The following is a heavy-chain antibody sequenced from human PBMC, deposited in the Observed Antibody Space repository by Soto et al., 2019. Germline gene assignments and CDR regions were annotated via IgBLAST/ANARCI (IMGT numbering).Heavy chain of an antibody. CDR2: ISTSSSYT. CDR1: GFTFSDHY. V-gene: IGHV3-11*05. CDR3: ATLRLTGYFDY. J-gene: IGHJ4*02. Sequence: QVQLVESGGGLVKPGGSLRLSCVASGFTFSDHYMTWIRQAPGKGLEWLSYISTSSSYTNYADSVKGRFTISRDNAMNSLYLPMTSLRAEDTAVYYCATLRLTGYFDYWGQGTLVTVSS.